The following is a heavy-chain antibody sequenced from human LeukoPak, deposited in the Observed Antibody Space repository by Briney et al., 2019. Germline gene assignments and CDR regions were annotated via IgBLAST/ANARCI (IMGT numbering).Heavy chain of an antibody. CDR2: ISSSSSSYI. V-gene: IGHV3-21*01. CDR3: ARTLTGYYDYVWGSNYYFDY. D-gene: IGHD3-16*01. CDR1: GFTFSSYS. Sequence: GGSLRLSCAASGFTFSSYSMNWVRQAPGKGLEWVSSISSSSSSYIYYADSVKGRFTISRDNAKNSLYLQMNSLRAEDTAVYYCARTLTGYYDYVWGSNYYFDYWGQGTLVTVSS. J-gene: IGHJ4*02.